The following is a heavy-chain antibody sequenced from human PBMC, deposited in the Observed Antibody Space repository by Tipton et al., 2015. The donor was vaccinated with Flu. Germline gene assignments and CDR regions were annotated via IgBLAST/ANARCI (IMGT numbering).Heavy chain of an antibody. CDR2: LRGGGERWVAAGSGGGGAT. CDR3: AKVIPEKVAGLDY. J-gene: IGHJ4*02. V-gene: IGHV3-23*01. CDR1: GFTVSSSY. Sequence: SLRLSCAASGFTVSSSYMTWVRQAPGKGLELVAALRGGGERWVAAGSGGGGATFFADSVKGRFTISRDNSKNILYLQMNSLRAADTAVYYCAKVIPEKVAGLDYWGQGTLVTVSS. D-gene: IGHD6-19*01.